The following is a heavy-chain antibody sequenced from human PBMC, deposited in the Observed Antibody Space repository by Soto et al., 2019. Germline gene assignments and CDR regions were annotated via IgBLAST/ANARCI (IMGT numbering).Heavy chain of an antibody. Sequence: QVQLQESGPGLVKPSETLSLTCAVSGDSISTYYCMWIRQPPGKGLESIGYLYYGRSANYNPSLKSRVTLSVDTSTNQCSLTLSSMTAVDTAVYYCALRSMAVVPEYWGQGTLVTVSS. V-gene: IGHV4-59*01. J-gene: IGHJ4*02. CDR2: LYYGRSA. D-gene: IGHD3-22*01. CDR1: GDSISTYY. CDR3: ALRSMAVVPEY.